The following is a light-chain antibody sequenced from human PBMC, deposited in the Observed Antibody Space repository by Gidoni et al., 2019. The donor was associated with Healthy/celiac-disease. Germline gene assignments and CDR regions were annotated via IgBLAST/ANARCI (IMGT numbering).Light chain of an antibody. CDR1: QSVSSSY. J-gene: IGKJ4*01. Sequence: ELELTQSPGTLSLSPGERATLSCRASQSVSSSYLAWYQQKPGQAPRLLIYGASSRATGIPDRFSGSGSGTDFTLTISRLEPEDFAVYYCQQYGSSPLLTFGGGTKVEIK. V-gene: IGKV3-20*01. CDR3: QQYGSSPLLT. CDR2: GAS.